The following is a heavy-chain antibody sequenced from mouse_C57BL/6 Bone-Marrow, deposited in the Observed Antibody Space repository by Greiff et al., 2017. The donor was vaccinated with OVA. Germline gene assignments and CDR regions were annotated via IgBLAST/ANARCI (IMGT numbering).Heavy chain of an antibody. CDR2: IYPRSGNT. Sequence: QVQLQQSGAELARPGASVKLSCKASGYTFTSYGISWVKQRTGQGLEWIGEIYPRSGNTYYNEKFKGKATLTADKSSSTAYMELRSLTSEDSAVYFCARHCIYYGNWYFDVWGTGTTVTVSS. D-gene: IGHD2-1*01. J-gene: IGHJ1*03. CDR1: GYTFTSYG. CDR3: ARHCIYYGNWYFDV. V-gene: IGHV1-81*01.